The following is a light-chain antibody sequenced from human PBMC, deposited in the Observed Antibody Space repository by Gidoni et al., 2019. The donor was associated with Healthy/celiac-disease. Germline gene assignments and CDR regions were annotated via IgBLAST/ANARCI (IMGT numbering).Light chain of an antibody. J-gene: IGLJ1*01. Sequence: SYELTQPPSVSVSPGQTASITCSGDKLGDKYACWYQQKPAQSPVLVIYQDSKRPSGIPERFSGSNSGNTATLTISGTQAMDEADYYCQAWDSSTDNYVFGTGTKVTVL. V-gene: IGLV3-1*01. CDR1: KLGDKY. CDR3: QAWDSSTDNYV. CDR2: QDS.